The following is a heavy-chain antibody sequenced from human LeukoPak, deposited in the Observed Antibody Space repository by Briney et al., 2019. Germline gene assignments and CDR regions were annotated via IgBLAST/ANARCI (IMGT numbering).Heavy chain of an antibody. CDR2: MNPNNGDT. V-gene: IGHV1-2*02. Sequence: GASVQVSCKTSGNTFSGYYMHWVRQAPGQGLEWMGWMNPNNGDTDYAQKFQGRVTMTRDTSIKTVYMELSRLRSDDTAVYFCARVATLVRGIKGYFDYWGQGTLVTVSS. J-gene: IGHJ4*02. CDR1: GNTFSGYY. D-gene: IGHD3-10*01. CDR3: ARVATLVRGIKGYFDY.